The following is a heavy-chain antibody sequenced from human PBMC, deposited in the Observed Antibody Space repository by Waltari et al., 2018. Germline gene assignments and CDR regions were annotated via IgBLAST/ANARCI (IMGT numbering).Heavy chain of an antibody. CDR2: ISYDGSNK. CDR1: GFTFSSYA. D-gene: IGHD5-12*01. CDR3: ARATGDSGYDFDY. V-gene: IGHV3-30*01. Sequence: QVQLVESGGGVVQPGRSLRLSCAASGFTFSSYALHWVRQAPGKGLEGGAVISYDGSNKYYADSVKGRFTISRDNSKNTLYLQMNSRRAEDTAVYYCARATGDSGYDFDYWGQGTLVTVSS. J-gene: IGHJ4*02.